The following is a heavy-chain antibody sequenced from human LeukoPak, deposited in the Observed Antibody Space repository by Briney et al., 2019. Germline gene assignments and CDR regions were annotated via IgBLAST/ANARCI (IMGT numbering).Heavy chain of an antibody. Sequence: SETLSLTCAVYGGSFSGYYWSWIRQPPGKGLEWIGEINHSGSTNYNPSLKSRVTISVDTSKNQFSLKLSSVTAADTAVYYCARGLLITFGGEYYYYYGMDVWGKGTTVTVSS. CDR1: GGSFSGYY. CDR3: ARGLLITFGGEYYYYYGMDV. D-gene: IGHD3-16*01. V-gene: IGHV4-34*01. CDR2: INHSGST. J-gene: IGHJ6*04.